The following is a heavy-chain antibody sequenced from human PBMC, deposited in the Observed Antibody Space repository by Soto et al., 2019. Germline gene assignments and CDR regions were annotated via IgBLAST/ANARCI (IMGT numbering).Heavy chain of an antibody. Sequence: AASVKVSCKASGYTFTGYYMHWVRQAPGQGLEWMGWINPNSGGTNYAQKFQGWVTMTRDTSISTAYMELSRLRSDDTAVYYCAREGCSGGSCSKYYYYYGMDVWGQGTTVTVSS. CDR3: AREGCSGGSCSKYYYYYGMDV. D-gene: IGHD2-15*01. V-gene: IGHV1-2*04. CDR1: GYTFTGYY. CDR2: INPNSGGT. J-gene: IGHJ6*02.